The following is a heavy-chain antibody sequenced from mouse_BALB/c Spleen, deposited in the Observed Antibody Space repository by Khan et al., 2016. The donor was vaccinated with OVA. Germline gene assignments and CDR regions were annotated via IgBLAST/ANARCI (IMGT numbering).Heavy chain of an antibody. CDR2: IYPFNDAT. Sequence: VQLQQSGPELVKPGASVKMSCTASGYTFTSYVMHWVKQKPGQGLDWIGYIYPFNDATKYNEKFKGKATLTSDKSSSTAYMELSSLTSEDSAVYYCERNYGYDVYFDSWGQGTTLTVSS. CDR3: ERNYGYDVYFDS. J-gene: IGHJ2*01. CDR1: GYTFTSYV. D-gene: IGHD2-14*01. V-gene: IGHV1S136*01.